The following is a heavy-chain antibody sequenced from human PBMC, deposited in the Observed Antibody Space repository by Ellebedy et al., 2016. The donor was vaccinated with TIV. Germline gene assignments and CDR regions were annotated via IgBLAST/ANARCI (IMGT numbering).Heavy chain of an antibody. J-gene: IGHJ4*02. CDR2: VNHGGST. D-gene: IGHD1-26*01. CDR3: ARGRGGSYSIPFDY. CDR1: GASFSHYY. V-gene: IGHV4-34*01. Sequence: SETLSLTXAVYGASFSHYYWSWIRRPPGKGLEWIGEVNHGGSTNYNPSLKSRVTMSVDTSKNQFSLMLTSVPAADTAVYYCARGRGGSYSIPFDYWGQGALVTVSS.